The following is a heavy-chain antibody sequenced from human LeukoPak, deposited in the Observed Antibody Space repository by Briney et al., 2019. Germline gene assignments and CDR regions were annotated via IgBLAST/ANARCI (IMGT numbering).Heavy chain of an antibody. CDR1: GGSFTGHY. J-gene: IGHJ4*01. CDR2: ISPSGST. V-gene: IGHV4-34*01. CDR3: AGDHYLALKD. Sequence: SETLSLTCAVYGGSFTGHYWSWIRQPPGKGLEWIGEISPSGSTNYNPSLKSRVTISTDTSKNQFSLKMNSVTAADTAVYYCAGDHYLALKDWGHGILVTVSS. D-gene: IGHD1-14*01.